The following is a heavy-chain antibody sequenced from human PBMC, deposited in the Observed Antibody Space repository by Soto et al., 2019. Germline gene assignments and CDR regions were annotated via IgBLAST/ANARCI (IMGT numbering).Heavy chain of an antibody. CDR1: GFTFSSYG. CDR3: ARATYYDSSGYLTNYHYYGMDV. V-gene: IGHV3-33*08. CDR2: IWYDGSNK. Sequence: GGSLRLSCAASGFTFSSYGMHWVRQAPGKGLEWVAVIWYDGSNKNYADSVKGRFTISRDNSKNTLYLQMNSLRAEDTAAYYCARATYYDSSGYLTNYHYYGMDVWGQGTTVTVSS. J-gene: IGHJ6*02. D-gene: IGHD3-22*01.